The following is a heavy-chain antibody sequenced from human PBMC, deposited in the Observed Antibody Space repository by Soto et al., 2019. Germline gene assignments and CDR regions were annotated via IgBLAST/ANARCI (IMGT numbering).Heavy chain of an antibody. J-gene: IGHJ6*03. D-gene: IGHD3-10*01. CDR1: GFTFSSYG. V-gene: IGHV3-30*18. Sequence: QVQLVESGGGVVQPGRSLRLSCAASGFTFSSYGMHWVRQAPGKGLEWVAGISYDGSNKYYADSVKGRFTISRDNSKNTLYLQMNSLRAEDTAVYYCAKDRRYYGSGSPPYYYYYMDVWGKGTTVTVSS. CDR2: ISYDGSNK. CDR3: AKDRRYYGSGSPPYYYYYMDV.